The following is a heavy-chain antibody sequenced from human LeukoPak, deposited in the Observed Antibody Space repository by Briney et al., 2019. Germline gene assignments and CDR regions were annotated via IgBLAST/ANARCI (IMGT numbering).Heavy chain of an antibody. CDR3: ARAPHFFDTSGSRYYFDY. J-gene: IGHJ4*02. CDR1: GGSFSGYY. D-gene: IGHD3-22*01. Sequence: SETLSLTCAVYGGSFSGYYWSWIRQPPGKGLEWIGEINHTGSTNYNPSLKSRVTISVDTSKNQFSLKLSSVTAADTAVYYCARAPHFFDTSGSRYYFDYWGQGALVTVSS. V-gene: IGHV4-34*01. CDR2: INHTGST.